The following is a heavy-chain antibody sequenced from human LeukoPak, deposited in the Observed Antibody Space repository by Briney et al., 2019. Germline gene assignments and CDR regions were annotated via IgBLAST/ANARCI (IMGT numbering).Heavy chain of an antibody. J-gene: IGHJ4*02. D-gene: IGHD3-10*01. CDR1: GFTFSSYS. CDR2: ISSSSSYI. Sequence: GGSLRLSCAASGFTFSSYSMNWVRQAPGKGLEWVSSISSSSSYIYYADSVKGRFTISRDNAKNSLYLQMNSLRAEDTAVYYCARDRDGTGNYPLDYWGQGTLVIVSS. CDR3: ARDRDGTGNYPLDY. V-gene: IGHV3-21*04.